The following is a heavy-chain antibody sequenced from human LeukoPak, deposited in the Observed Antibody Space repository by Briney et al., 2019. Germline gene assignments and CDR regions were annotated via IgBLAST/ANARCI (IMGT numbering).Heavy chain of an antibody. J-gene: IGHJ4*02. CDR2: IYHSGST. V-gene: IGHV4-30-2*01. Sequence: SQTLSLTCAVSGGSISSGGYSWSWIRQPPGKGLEWIGYIYHSGSTYYNPSLKSRVTISVDRSKNQFSLKLSSVTAADTAVYYCARHHQGLYFDYWGQGTLVTVSS. D-gene: IGHD3/OR15-3a*01. CDR3: ARHHQGLYFDY. CDR1: GGSISSGGYS.